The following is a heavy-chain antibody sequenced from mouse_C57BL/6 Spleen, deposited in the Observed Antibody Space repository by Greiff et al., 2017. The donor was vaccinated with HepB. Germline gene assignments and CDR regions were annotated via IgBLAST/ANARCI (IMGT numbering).Heavy chain of an antibody. CDR1: GFTFSSYT. CDR3: ARHLTGTGFDY. D-gene: IGHD4-1*01. CDR2: ISGGGGNT. J-gene: IGHJ2*01. Sequence: EVKLQESGGGLVKPGGSLKLSCAASGFTFSSYTMSWVRQTPEKRLEWVATISGGGGNTYYPDSVKGRFTISRDNAKNTLYLQMSSLRSEDTALYYCARHLTGTGFDYWGQGTTLTVSS. V-gene: IGHV5-9*01.